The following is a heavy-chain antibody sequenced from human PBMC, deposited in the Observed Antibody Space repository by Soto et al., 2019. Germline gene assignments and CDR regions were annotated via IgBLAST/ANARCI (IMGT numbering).Heavy chain of an antibody. CDR3: ARGRYCLTGRCFPNWFDS. J-gene: IGHJ5*01. D-gene: IGHD7-27*01. CDR2: IYKSATT. V-gene: IGHV4-30-4*01. CDR1: GDSISNLDYF. Sequence: SETLSLTCSVSGDSISNLDYFWAWIRQPPGQALEYIGYIYKSATTYYNPSFESRVAISVDTSKSQFSLNVTSVTAADTAVYFCARGRYCLTGRCFPNWFDSWGQGAPVTVSS.